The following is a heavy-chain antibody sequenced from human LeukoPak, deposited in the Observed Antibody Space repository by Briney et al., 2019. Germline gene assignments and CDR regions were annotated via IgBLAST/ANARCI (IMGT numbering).Heavy chain of an antibody. J-gene: IGHJ5*02. CDR1: GGSFSGYY. CDR3: ARAPPMVRGVINAQFDP. D-gene: IGHD3-10*01. Sequence: PSETLSLTCAVYGGSFSGYYWSWIRQPPGKGLEWIGEINHSGSTKYNPSLKSRVTISVDRSKNQFSLKLSSVTAADTAVYYCARAPPMVRGVINAQFDPWGQGTLVTVSS. V-gene: IGHV4-34*01. CDR2: INHSGST.